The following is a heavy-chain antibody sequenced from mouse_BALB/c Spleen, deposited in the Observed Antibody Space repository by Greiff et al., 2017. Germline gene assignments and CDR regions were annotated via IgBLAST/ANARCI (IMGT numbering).Heavy chain of an antibody. Sequence: EVQLQQSGPELVKPGASVKMSCKASGYTFTDYYMDWVKQSHGESFEWIGRVNPYNGGTSYNQKFKGKATLTVDKSSSTAYMELNSLTSEDSAVYYCARRAGDYDWFAYWGQGTLVTVSA. J-gene: IGHJ3*01. D-gene: IGHD2-4*01. CDR3: ARRAGDYDWFAY. CDR1: GYTFTDYY. V-gene: IGHV1-19*01. CDR2: VNPYNGGT.